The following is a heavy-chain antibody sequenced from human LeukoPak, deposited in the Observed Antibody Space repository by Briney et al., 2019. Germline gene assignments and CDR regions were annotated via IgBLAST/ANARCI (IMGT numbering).Heavy chain of an antibody. D-gene: IGHD6-19*01. Sequence: GGSLRLSCAASGFTFSSYGMHWVRQAPGKGLEWVAVIWYDGSNKYYADSVKGRFTISRDNSKNTLYLQMNSLRVEDTAVYYCAKSAQWLVLDYWGQGTLVTVSS. V-gene: IGHV3-30*02. CDR2: IWYDGSNK. J-gene: IGHJ4*02. CDR1: GFTFSSYG. CDR3: AKSAQWLVLDY.